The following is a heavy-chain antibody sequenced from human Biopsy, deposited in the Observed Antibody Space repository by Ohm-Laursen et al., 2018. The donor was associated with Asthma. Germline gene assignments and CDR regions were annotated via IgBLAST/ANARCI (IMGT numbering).Heavy chain of an antibody. CDR3: ARFKRGYSYGYAGVFDY. CDR1: GFTFGTYA. Sequence: SLRLSCTASGFTFGTYAMHWVRQAPGKGLEWVAVISYDGSNKYYADSVKGRFTISRDNSKNTLYLQMNSLRGDDTAVYYCARFKRGYSYGYAGVFDYWGQGTLVTVSS. D-gene: IGHD5-18*01. V-gene: IGHV3-30-3*01. CDR2: ISYDGSNK. J-gene: IGHJ4*02.